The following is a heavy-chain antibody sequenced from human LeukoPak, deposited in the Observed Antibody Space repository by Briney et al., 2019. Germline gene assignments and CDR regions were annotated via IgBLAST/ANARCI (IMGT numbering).Heavy chain of an antibody. CDR1: GFTFSSYA. J-gene: IGHJ4*02. D-gene: IGHD3-10*01. CDR3: ARSGTGVFDY. Sequence: HPGGSLTLSCAASGFTFSSYAMNSVRQAPGKGLEWVSYMSSSGKSIYYADSVKGRFTISRDKAQNSLYLQMNSLTAEDTAVYYCARSGTGVFDYWGQGTLVTVSS. CDR2: MSSSGKSI. V-gene: IGHV3-48*03.